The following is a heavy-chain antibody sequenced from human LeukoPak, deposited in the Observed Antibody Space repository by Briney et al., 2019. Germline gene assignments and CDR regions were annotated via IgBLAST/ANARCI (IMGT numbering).Heavy chain of an antibody. CDR3: ARFAEVYYYVDV. Sequence: GGSLRLSCEASGFTFRSYWMSWVRQAPGKGLEWVASIRSYSSYIHYADSVKGRFTISRDDAKQSLYLQMNSLRAEDTAVYFCARFAEVYYYVDVWGTGTTVIVSS. V-gene: IGHV3-21*01. J-gene: IGHJ6*03. D-gene: IGHD2-21*01. CDR2: IRSYSSYI. CDR1: GFTFRSYW.